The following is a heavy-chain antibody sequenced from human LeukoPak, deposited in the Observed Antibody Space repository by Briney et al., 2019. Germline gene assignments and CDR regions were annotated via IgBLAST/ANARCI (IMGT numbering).Heavy chain of an antibody. CDR2: ISYDGSNK. V-gene: IGHV3-30*18. D-gene: IGHD3-9*01. CDR1: GFTFSSYG. Sequence: PGRSLRLSCAASGFTFSSYGMHWVRQAPGKGLEWVAVISYDGSNKYYADSVKGRFTISRDNSKNTLYLQMNSLRAEDTAVYYCAKGQRDDILTGYYDYYFDYWGQGTLVTVSS. CDR3: AKGQRDDILTGYYDYYFDY. J-gene: IGHJ4*02.